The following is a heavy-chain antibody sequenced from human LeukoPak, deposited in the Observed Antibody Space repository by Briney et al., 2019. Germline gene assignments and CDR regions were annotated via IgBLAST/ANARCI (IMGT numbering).Heavy chain of an antibody. CDR1: GGSISSRPYY. CDR3: ARHFPKRARGHHFDY. V-gene: IGHV4-39*01. CDR2: ISYSGTT. J-gene: IGHJ4*02. Sequence: SETLSLTCTVSGGSISSRPYYWGWVRQPPGKGLEWIGTISYSGTTYYSPSLKSRVTISLDTSKNQFSLKLSSVTAADTAVYYCARHFPKRARGHHFDYWGQGTLVTVSS. D-gene: IGHD5-24*01.